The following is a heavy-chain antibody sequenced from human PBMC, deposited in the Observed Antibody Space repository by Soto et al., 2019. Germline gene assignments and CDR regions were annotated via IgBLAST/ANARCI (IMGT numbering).Heavy chain of an antibody. CDR2: VDPEDGET. J-gene: IGHJ6*02. CDR3: APTTAVIVAQGPMDV. Sequence: EVQLVQSGAEVKKPGATVKISCKVSGFKFIDYYLYWVQQAPGKALEWMGRVDPEDGETVYSEKFQGRLTMAADTARDIARMELRGLRSEDTAVYFCAPTTAVIVAQGPMDVWGQGTTVIVSS. V-gene: IGHV1-69-2*01. D-gene: IGHD2-21*01. CDR1: GFKFIDYY.